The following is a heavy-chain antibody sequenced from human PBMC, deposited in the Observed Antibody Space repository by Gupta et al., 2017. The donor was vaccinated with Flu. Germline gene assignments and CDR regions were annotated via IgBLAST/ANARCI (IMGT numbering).Heavy chain of an antibody. D-gene: IGHD3-16*02. J-gene: IGHJ5*02. Sequence: LGSGGGLVQPGGSLRLACTASGFVVSGYAMNWVRQAPGKGLEWVSSVSGTSDETNYADSVKGRFTVSRDKSTNTVYLRMNSLRAEDTAVYYCAKDLGYQMLSMVDLWGQGTLVTVSS. CDR3: AKDLGYQMLSMVDL. CDR1: GFVVSGYA. V-gene: IGHV3-23*01. CDR2: VSGTSDET.